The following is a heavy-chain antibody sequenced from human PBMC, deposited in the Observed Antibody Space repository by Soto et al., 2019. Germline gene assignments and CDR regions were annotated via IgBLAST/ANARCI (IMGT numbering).Heavy chain of an antibody. CDR1: GFTFSSYA. CDR2: ISGSGGST. V-gene: IGHV3-23*01. J-gene: IGHJ3*02. Sequence: PGGSLRLSCAASGFTFSSYAMSWDRQAPGKGLEWVSAISGSGGSTYYADSVKGRFTISRDNSKNTLYLQMNSLRAEDTAVFYCAKDGISSGWYTAFDIWGQGTMVTVSS. D-gene: IGHD6-19*01. CDR3: AKDGISSGWYTAFDI.